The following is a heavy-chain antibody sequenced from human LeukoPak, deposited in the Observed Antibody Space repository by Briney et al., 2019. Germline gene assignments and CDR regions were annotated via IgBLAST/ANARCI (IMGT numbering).Heavy chain of an antibody. J-gene: IGHJ3*02. D-gene: IGHD3-22*01. Sequence: GASVKVSCKASGYTFTGYYMHWVRQAPGQGLEWMGWINPNSGGTNYAQKFQGWVTMTKDTPTDTAYMELSSLRSEDTAVYYCATPGDYYYDSTGYHSALDIWGQGTLVIVSS. V-gene: IGHV1-2*04. CDR3: ATPGDYYYDSTGYHSALDI. CDR1: GYTFTGYY. CDR2: INPNSGGT.